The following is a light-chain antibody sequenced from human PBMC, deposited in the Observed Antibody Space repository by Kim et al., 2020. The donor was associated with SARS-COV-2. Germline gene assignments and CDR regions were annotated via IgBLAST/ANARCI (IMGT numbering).Light chain of an antibody. V-gene: IGLV3-9*01. CDR1: NIGNKN. CDR2: RDT. Sequence: SVALGQTARITCGGNNIGNKNVHWYQQKPGQAPVLVMYRDTNRPSGIPERFSGSNSGNTATLTISRAQAGDEADYYCQVWDSSTWVFGGGTQLTVL. CDR3: QVWDSSTWV. J-gene: IGLJ3*02.